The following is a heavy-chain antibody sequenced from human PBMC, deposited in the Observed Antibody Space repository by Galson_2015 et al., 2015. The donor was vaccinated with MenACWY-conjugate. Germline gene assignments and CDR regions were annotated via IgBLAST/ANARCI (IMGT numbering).Heavy chain of an antibody. V-gene: IGHV3-23*01. J-gene: IGHJ4*02. CDR1: GFTFSSYA. CDR2: FSGGGGGA. Sequence: SLRLSCAASGFTFSSYAMSWVRQAPGKGLEWVSTFSGGGGGAYYADSVKGRFTISRNNSKNTLYLQMNSLRAEDTAIYYCAKDLKTQSTVTTGFDYWGQGTLVTVSS. CDR3: AKDLKTQSTVTTGFDY. D-gene: IGHD4-17*01.